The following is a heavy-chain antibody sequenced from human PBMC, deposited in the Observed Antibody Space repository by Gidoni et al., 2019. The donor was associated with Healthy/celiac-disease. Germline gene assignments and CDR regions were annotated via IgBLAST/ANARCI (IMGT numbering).Heavy chain of an antibody. CDR1: VGSISSYY. CDR3: ARESVVVPAAIGGFDP. CDR2: IYYSGST. V-gene: IGHV4-59*01. J-gene: IGHJ5*02. D-gene: IGHD2-2*01. Sequence: QVQLQESGPGLVKPSETLSLTCTVSVGSISSYYWSWIRQPPGKGLEWIGYIYYSGSTNYNPSLKSRVTISVDTSKNQFSLKLSSVTAADTAVYYCARESVVVPAAIGGFDPWGQGTLVTVSS.